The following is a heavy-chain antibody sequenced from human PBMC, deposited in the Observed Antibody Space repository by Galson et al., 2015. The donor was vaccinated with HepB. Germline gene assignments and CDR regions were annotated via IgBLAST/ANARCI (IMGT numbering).Heavy chain of an antibody. J-gene: IGHJ1*01. D-gene: IGHD3-10*01. Sequence: SLRLSCAASGFTFSSYGMHWVRQAPGKGLEWVAVISYDGSNKYYADSVKGRFTISRDNSKNTLYLQMNSLRAEDTAVYYCAKDRGHNDQYFQHWGQGTLVTVSS. CDR3: AKDRGHNDQYFQH. V-gene: IGHV3-30*18. CDR1: GFTFSSYG. CDR2: ISYDGSNK.